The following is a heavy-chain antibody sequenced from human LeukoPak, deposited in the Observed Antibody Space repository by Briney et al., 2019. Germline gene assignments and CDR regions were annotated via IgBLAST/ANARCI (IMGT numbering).Heavy chain of an antibody. V-gene: IGHV1-18*01. CDR1: GYTFNSYG. CDR3: ARVGSTVTTDAFDI. CDR2: ISVDNGNT. Sequence: ASVKVSCKAYGYTFNSYGINWVRQAPGQGLEWMGGISVDNGNTNYAQKVQGRVTITRNTSISTAYMELSSLRSEDTAVYYCARVGSTVTTDAFDIWGQGTMVTVSS. D-gene: IGHD4-17*01. J-gene: IGHJ3*02.